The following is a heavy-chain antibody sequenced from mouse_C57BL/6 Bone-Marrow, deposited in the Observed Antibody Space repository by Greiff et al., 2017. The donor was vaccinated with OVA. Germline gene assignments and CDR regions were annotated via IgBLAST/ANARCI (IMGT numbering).Heavy chain of an antibody. D-gene: IGHD1-1*01. CDR2: IFPGSGST. CDR1: GYTFTDYY. CDR3: ARPPYGSSLYWYFDV. Sequence: QVQLQQSGPELVKPGASVKISCKASGYTFTDYYINWVKQRPGQGLEWIGWIFPGSGSTYYNEKFKGKATLTVDKSSSTAYMLLSSLTSEDSAVYFCARPPYGSSLYWYFDVWGTGTTVTVSS. V-gene: IGHV1-75*01. J-gene: IGHJ1*03.